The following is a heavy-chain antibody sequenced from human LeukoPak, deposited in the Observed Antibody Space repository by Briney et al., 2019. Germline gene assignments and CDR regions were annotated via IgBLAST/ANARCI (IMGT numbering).Heavy chain of an antibody. J-gene: IGHJ4*02. Sequence: SETLSLTCTVSGGSISGYYWNWIWQPPGKGLEWIGYIYYSGNTHYNPSLKSRVTVSLDTSKNQFSLRLSSVTAADTAVYYCARSNWPTLHFDYWGQGTLVTVSP. CDR2: IYYSGNT. CDR3: ARSNWPTLHFDY. CDR1: GGSISGYY. V-gene: IGHV4-59*01. D-gene: IGHD1-1*01.